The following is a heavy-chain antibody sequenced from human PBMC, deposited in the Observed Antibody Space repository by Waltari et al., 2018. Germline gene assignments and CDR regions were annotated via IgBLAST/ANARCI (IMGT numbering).Heavy chain of an antibody. CDR2: IGTGGGSI. D-gene: IGHD4-17*01. Sequence: QEQLLESGGDLVKPGGSLRLSCVARGFTLEDQEMSWIRQSPGKGLEWVAYIGTGGGSIYYADSVMGRFTISRDNTKNSLYLQMDYLEPEDTAIYYCAADNGYGDYGFVAYWGQGTMVTVSS. V-gene: IGHV3-11*01. CDR1: GFTLEDQE. CDR3: AADNGYGDYGFVAY. J-gene: IGHJ4*02.